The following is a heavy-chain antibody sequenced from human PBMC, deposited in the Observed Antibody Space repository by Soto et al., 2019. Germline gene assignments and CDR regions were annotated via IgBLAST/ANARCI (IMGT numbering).Heavy chain of an antibody. J-gene: IGHJ4*02. Sequence: GGSLRLSCAASGFTFSSYDMHWVRQATGKGLEWVSAIGTAGDTYYPGSVKGRFTISRENAKNSLYLQMNSLRAEDTAVYYCARALVYSSPGCVDVWGQGTLVTVSS. V-gene: IGHV3-13*01. CDR2: IGTAGDT. D-gene: IGHD5-18*01. CDR3: ARALVYSSPGCVDV. CDR1: GFTFSSYD.